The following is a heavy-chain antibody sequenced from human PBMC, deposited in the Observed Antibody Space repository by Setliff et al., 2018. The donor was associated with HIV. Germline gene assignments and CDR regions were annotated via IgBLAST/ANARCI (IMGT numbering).Heavy chain of an antibody. D-gene: IGHD2-2*01. CDR2: IYQSGNA. V-gene: IGHV4-38-2*01. CDR1: GHSISSGYF. Sequence: SETLSLTCAVSGHSISSGYFCGWIRQTPGKGLEWIGNIYQSGNAYYNPSLKSRVTISVDMSKNQSSQKLKSVTTADTAVYYCARGRMTVPLDYWGQGTQVTVSS. J-gene: IGHJ4*02. CDR3: ARGRMTVPLDY.